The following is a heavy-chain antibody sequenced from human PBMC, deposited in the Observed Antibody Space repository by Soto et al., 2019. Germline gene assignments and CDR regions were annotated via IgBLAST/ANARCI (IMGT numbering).Heavy chain of an antibody. CDR1: GYTFTNYV. CDR2: IGAGDGAT. D-gene: IGHD2-21*02. V-gene: IGHV1-3*01. Sequence: QVQLEQSGPEVKKPGASVRVSCKASGYTFTNYVIHWVRQAPGQGLEWMGWIGAGDGATSSSQKFQDRLTFTRDTPTTTAHMELSSLTSEDTSLYYCARDLADDPDCFFDYWGQGTLVTVSS. J-gene: IGHJ4*02. CDR3: ARDLADDPDCFFDY.